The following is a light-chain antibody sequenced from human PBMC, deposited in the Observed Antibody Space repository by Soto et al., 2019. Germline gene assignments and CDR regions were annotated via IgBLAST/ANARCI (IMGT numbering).Light chain of an antibody. CDR1: SSNIGSNT. V-gene: IGLV1-44*01. CDR3: AAWDDSLNGYV. J-gene: IGLJ1*01. Sequence: QSVLTQPPSASGTPGQRVTVSCSGSSSNIGSNTVHWYQQLPGTAPKLLIYSHNQRPSGVLDRFSGSKSGTSASLAISGLQSEDEADYYCAAWDDSLNGYVFGTGTKVTVL. CDR2: SHN.